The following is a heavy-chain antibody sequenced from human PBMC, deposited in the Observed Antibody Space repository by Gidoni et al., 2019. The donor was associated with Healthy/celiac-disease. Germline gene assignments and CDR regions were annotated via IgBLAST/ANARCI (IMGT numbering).Heavy chain of an antibody. CDR3: ARGYCSSTSCYVGWFDP. J-gene: IGHJ5*02. V-gene: IGHV4-34*01. D-gene: IGHD2-2*01. Sequence: QVQPQQRGAGLLKPSETLSLTCAAYGGSCSGYYWSWIRQPPGKGLEWIGEINHSGSTNYNPSLKSRVTISVDTSKNQFSLKLSSVTAADTAVYYCARGYCSSTSCYVGWFDPWGQGTLVTVSS. CDR2: INHSGST. CDR1: GGSCSGYY.